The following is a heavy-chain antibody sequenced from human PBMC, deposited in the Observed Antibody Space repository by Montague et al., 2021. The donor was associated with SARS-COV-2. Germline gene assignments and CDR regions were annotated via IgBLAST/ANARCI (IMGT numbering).Heavy chain of an antibody. V-gene: IGHV4-59*02. CDR3: ARETTITKYGCSYYIDS. J-gene: IGHJ4*01. CDR1: GSSVSSYY. CDR2: INDSGRT. D-gene: IGHD5-12*01. Sequence: SETLSLTCIVSGSSVSSYYWSWIRQPPGKGLEWIGYINDSGRTDYNPSLKSRVTISVDTSKNQFSLKLSSVTAADTAVYYCARETTITKYGCSYYIDSWGQGTLVTVSA.